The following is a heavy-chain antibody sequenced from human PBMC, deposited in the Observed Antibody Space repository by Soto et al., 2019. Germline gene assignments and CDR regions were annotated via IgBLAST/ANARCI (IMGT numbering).Heavy chain of an antibody. V-gene: IGHV3-30*18. D-gene: IGHD2-15*01. Sequence: QVQLVESGGGVVQPGRSLRLSCAASGFTFSSSGMHWVRQAPGKGLEWVAFISYDGSNKYCADSVKGRFTISRDNSKNTLYLQMNSLRADDTAVCYCAKDTRLSGDYWGQGTLVTVSS. J-gene: IGHJ4*02. CDR3: AKDTRLSGDY. CDR2: ISYDGSNK. CDR1: GFTFSSSG.